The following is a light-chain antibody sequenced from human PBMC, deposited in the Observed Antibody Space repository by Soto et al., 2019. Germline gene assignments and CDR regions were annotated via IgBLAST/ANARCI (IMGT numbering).Light chain of an antibody. CDR2: DVS. Sequence: QSALTQPASVSGSPGQSITISCTGASSDLGDYNYVSWYQQHPGKAPKLMIYDVSSRPSGVSDRFSGSKSGNTASLTISGLPAEDDADYYCTSYTTTGTYVFATGTKLTVL. CDR3: TSYTTTGTYV. J-gene: IGLJ1*01. V-gene: IGLV2-14*03. CDR1: SSDLGDYNY.